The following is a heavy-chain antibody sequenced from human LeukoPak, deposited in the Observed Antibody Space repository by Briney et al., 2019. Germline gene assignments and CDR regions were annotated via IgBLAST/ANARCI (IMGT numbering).Heavy chain of an antibody. CDR1: GGSISSYY. J-gene: IGHJ4*02. CDR2: IYYSGST. Sequence: SETLSLTCTVSGGSISSYYWSWIRQPPGKGLEWIGYIYYSGSTNYNPSLKSRVTISVDTSKNQFSLKLSSVTAADTAVYYCARLWSRVVPAALFDYWGQGTLVTVSS. D-gene: IGHD2-2*01. V-gene: IGHV4-59*08. CDR3: ARLWSRVVPAALFDY.